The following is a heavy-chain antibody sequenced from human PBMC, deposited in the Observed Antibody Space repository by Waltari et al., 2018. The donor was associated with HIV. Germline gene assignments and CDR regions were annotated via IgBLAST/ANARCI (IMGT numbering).Heavy chain of an antibody. CDR2: VYTSGRP. D-gene: IGHD3-9*01. Sequence: QVQLQESGPGLVKPSQTLSLTCTVSGGSITSGDYYWTWIRQPAGKGLEWIGRVYTSGRPNYNPSLRSRVTMSLDTSKTQFSLKLTSVTAADTAVYYCARGRDILTGHYHWFLDVWGRGTLVTVSS. J-gene: IGHJ2*01. CDR1: GGSITSGDYY. V-gene: IGHV4-61*02. CDR3: ARGRDILTGHYHWFLDV.